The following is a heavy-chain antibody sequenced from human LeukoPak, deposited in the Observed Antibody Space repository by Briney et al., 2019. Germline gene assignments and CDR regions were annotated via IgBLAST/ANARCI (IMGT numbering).Heavy chain of an antibody. CDR1: GGSFSGYY. CDR2: INHSGST. D-gene: IGHD3-22*01. CDR3: ARKVVITTYYFDY. V-gene: IGHV4-34*01. Sequence: SETLSLTCAVYGGSFSGYYWSWIRQPPGKGLEWIGEINHSGSTNYNPSLKSRVTISVDTSKNQFSLKLSSVTAADTAVYYCARKVVITTYYFDYWGQGTLVTVSS. J-gene: IGHJ4*02.